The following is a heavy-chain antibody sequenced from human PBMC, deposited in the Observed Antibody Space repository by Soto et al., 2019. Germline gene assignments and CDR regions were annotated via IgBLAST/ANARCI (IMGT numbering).Heavy chain of an antibody. J-gene: IGHJ4*02. CDR1: GGTFSSYA. CDR3: VRQGSGVVRDGSK. V-gene: IGHV1-69*13. Sequence: SVKVSCKASGGTFSSYAISWVRQAPGQGLEWMGGIIPIFGTANYAQKFQGRVTITADESTSTAYMELSSLRSEDTAVYYCVRQGSGVVRDGSKWGQGTLVTVSS. CDR2: IIPIFGTA. D-gene: IGHD3-10*01.